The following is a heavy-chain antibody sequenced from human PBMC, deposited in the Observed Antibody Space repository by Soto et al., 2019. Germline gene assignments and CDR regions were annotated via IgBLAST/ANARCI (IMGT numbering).Heavy chain of an antibody. V-gene: IGHV1-8*01. CDR2: MNPNSGNT. CDR1: GYTFTSYD. Sequence: QVQLVQSGAEVKKPGASVKVSCKASGYTFTSYDINWVRQATGHGLEWMGWMNPNSGNTGYAQKFQGRVTMTRNTSVSTAYMDLSSLRSEDTAVYYCARGINYYDSGDDAFDIWGQGTMVTVSS. D-gene: IGHD3-10*01. J-gene: IGHJ3*02. CDR3: ARGINYYDSGDDAFDI.